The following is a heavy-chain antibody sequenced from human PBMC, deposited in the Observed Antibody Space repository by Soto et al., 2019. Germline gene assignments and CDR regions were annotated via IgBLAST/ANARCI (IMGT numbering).Heavy chain of an antibody. CDR1: GYTFTSYA. J-gene: IGHJ4*02. CDR2: ISAYNGNT. D-gene: IGHD3-3*01. CDR3: AAHRITIFGVVSPFDY. Sequence: GSSVKVSCKASGYTFTSYAISWVRQAPGQGLEWMGWISAYNGNTNYAQKLQGRVTMTTDTSTSTAYMELRSLRSDDTAVYYCAAHRITIFGVVSPFDYWGQGTLVTVSS. V-gene: IGHV1-18*01.